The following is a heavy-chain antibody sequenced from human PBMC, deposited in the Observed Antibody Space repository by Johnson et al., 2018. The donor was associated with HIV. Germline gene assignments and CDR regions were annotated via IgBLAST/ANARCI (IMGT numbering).Heavy chain of an antibody. Sequence: MQLVESGGGVVQPGRSLRLSCAASGFTFSSYAMHWVRQAPGKGLEWVAFIHYDGNNKYYADSVKGRFTISRDNSKNTLYLQMNSLRAEDTAVYYCAREKIRAFDIWGQGTMVTVSS. V-gene: IGHV3-30*04. CDR3: AREKIRAFDI. CDR1: GFTFSSYA. CDR2: IHYDGNNK. J-gene: IGHJ3*02.